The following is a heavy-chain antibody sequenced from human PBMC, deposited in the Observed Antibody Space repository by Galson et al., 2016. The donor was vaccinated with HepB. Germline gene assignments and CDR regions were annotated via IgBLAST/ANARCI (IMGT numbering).Heavy chain of an antibody. D-gene: IGHD3-3*01. CDR1: GHMSTTYY. CDR2: TNPSESRT. CDR3: AKTDLWSGPHYFDS. J-gene: IGHJ4*02. V-gene: IGHV1-46*01. Sequence: SVKVSCKASGHMSTTYYINWVRQAPGQGLEWMGITNPSESRTRYAQNFQGRLTMTKDTSTTTVYVELSSLRSEGTALYYWAKTDLWSGPHYFDSWGQGTQVTVSS.